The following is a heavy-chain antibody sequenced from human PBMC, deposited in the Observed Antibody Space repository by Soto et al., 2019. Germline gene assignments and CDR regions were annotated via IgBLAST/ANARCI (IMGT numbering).Heavy chain of an antibody. D-gene: IGHD2-2*01. CDR1: GYTFTSYY. Sequence: ASVKVSCKASGYTFTSYYMHWVRQAPGQGLEWMGIINPSGGSTSYAQKFQGRVTMNRDTSTSTVYMELSSLRSEDTAVYYCAREGGLDCSSTSCYAGVNWFDPWGQGTLVTVSS. CDR2: INPSGGST. J-gene: IGHJ5*02. CDR3: AREGGLDCSSTSCYAGVNWFDP. V-gene: IGHV1-46*03.